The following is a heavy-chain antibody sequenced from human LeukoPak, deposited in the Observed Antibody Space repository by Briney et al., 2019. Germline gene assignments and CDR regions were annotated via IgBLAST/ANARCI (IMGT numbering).Heavy chain of an antibody. D-gene: IGHD4-23*01. V-gene: IGHV1-18*01. Sequence: ASVKVSCKASGYIFSSYGISWVRQAPGQGLEWMAWISAYNGNTNYAQKFQGRVTMTTDTSTSTAYMELRSLRSDDTAVYYCARDLGYGGNSDYWGQGTLVTVSS. CDR2: ISAYNGNT. CDR1: GYIFSSYG. J-gene: IGHJ4*02. CDR3: ARDLGYGGNSDY.